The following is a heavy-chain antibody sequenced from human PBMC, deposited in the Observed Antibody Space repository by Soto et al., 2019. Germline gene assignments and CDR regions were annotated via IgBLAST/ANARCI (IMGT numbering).Heavy chain of an antibody. J-gene: IGHJ5*02. CDR3: VKNSGWFNT. CDR2: MKGIAGIT. Sequence: QLLQSGGGLVQPGGSRPLSCAASGFTFGTPGMSWVRQAPGKGLEWGSTMKGIAGITYYADSVKGRFTISRDNSRNTVYLQMNSQSGDDTALYYCVKNSGWFNTWGQGTLVTVSS. V-gene: IGHV3-23*01. CDR1: GFTFGTPG. D-gene: IGHD3-10*01.